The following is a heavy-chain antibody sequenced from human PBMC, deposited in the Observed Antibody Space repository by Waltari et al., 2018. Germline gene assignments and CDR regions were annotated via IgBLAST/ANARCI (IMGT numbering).Heavy chain of an antibody. CDR1: GFTFSRYW. CDR3: AREPSPDSSGYFYYYMDV. V-gene: IGHV3-74*01. J-gene: IGHJ6*03. D-gene: IGHD3-22*01. Sequence: EVQLVESGGGLVQPGGSLRLSCAASGFTFSRYWMHWVRQAPGKGLVWVSRINSDGGGTIYADSVKGRFTSSRDNAKNTLYLQLNSLRVEDTAVYYCAREPSPDSSGYFYYYMDVWGKGTTVTVSS. CDR2: INSDGGGT.